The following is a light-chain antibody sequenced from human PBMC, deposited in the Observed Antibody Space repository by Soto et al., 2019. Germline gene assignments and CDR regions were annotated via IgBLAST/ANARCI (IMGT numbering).Light chain of an antibody. CDR3: QQYDSLLIT. V-gene: IGKV1-33*01. Sequence: IQMTQSPSSLSASVGDRVTITCQASQDINNYLNWYQQKPGKAPKLLIYDASNLEVGVPSRFSGSGSWTYFTFTISSLQPEDIATYYCQQYDSLLITFGQGTRLENK. J-gene: IGKJ5*01. CDR2: DAS. CDR1: QDINNY.